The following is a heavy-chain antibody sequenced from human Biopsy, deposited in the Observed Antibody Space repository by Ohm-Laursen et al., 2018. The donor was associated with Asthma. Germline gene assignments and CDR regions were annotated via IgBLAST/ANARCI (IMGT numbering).Heavy chain of an antibody. Sequence: SLRLSCAASGFIFRSYAMHWVRQAPGKGLEWVAVGGSYYDGGLKYYADSVNGRFTVSRDDSKNTLYLQMNSLRPDDTAAYYCARDVMEWYLPAFDFWGQGTLVTVSS. CDR3: ARDVMEWYLPAFDF. V-gene: IGHV3-30-3*01. J-gene: IGHJ4*02. CDR1: GFIFRSYA. D-gene: IGHD3-3*01. CDR2: GGSYYDGGLK.